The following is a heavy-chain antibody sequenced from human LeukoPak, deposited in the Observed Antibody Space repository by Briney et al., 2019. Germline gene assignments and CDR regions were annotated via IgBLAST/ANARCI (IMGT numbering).Heavy chain of an antibody. CDR3: AVGTLITIIAYDY. CDR1: GFTVSSNY. CDR2: IYSGGST. V-gene: IGHV3-53*01. Sequence: GGSLRLSCTASGFTVSSNYMSWVRQAPGKGLEWVSVIYSGGSTYYADSVKGRFTISRDNSKNTLYLQMNSLRAEDTAVYYCAVGTLITIIAYDYWGQGTLFTVSS. J-gene: IGHJ4*02. D-gene: IGHD3-22*01.